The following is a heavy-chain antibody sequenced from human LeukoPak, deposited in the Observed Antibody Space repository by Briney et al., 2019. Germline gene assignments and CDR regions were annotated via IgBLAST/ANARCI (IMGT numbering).Heavy chain of an antibody. Sequence: GGSLRLSCAASGFTFSSYGMHWVRQAPGKGLEWVAVIWYDGSNKHYADSVKGRFTISRDNYKNTLYLQMNSLRAEDTAVYYCARDRSDGGFDYWGQGTLVTVSS. CDR2: IWYDGSNK. V-gene: IGHV3-33*01. J-gene: IGHJ4*02. D-gene: IGHD4-23*01. CDR1: GFTFSSYG. CDR3: ARDRSDGGFDY.